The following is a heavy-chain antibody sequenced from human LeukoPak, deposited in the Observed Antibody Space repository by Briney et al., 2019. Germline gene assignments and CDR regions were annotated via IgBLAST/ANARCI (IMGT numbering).Heavy chain of an antibody. CDR3: ARGLDNGNVYIFDN. V-gene: IGHV4-34*01. J-gene: IGHJ4*02. CDR2: INHRGST. CDR1: GGSFSGYY. Sequence: SETLSLTCAVYGGSFSGYYWSWIRQPPGKGLEWIGEINHRGSTNYNPSLKSRVTISVDTSKNQFSLKLSSVTAADTAVYYCARGLDNGNVYIFDNWGLGPLVTVPS. D-gene: IGHD1-20*01.